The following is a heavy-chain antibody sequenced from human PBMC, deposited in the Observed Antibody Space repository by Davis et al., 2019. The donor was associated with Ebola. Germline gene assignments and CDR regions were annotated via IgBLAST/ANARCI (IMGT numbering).Heavy chain of an antibody. V-gene: IGHV3-7*03. D-gene: IGHD3-9*01. CDR1: GFTFDDYG. J-gene: IGHJ3*01. Sequence: PGGSLRLSCAASGFTFDDYGMSWVRRGPGKGLEWVANIKQDGSKKNYVDSVKDRFTISRDNAKNSLFLQMNNLRADDTAVYYCATELTGDAFDVWGRGTMVTVSS. CDR3: ATELTGDAFDV. CDR2: IKQDGSKK.